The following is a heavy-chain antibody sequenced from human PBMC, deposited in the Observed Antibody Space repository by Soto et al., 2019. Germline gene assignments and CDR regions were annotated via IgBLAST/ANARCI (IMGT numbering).Heavy chain of an antibody. J-gene: IGHJ4*02. CDR3: ARVCHWNDGADY. V-gene: IGHV3-30-3*01. Sequence: QVQLVESGGGVVQPGRSLRLSCAASGFTFSSYAMHWVRQAPGKGLEWVAVISYDGSNKYYADSVKGRFTISRDNSKNTLYLQMTRLSAEDTAVYFCARVCHWNDGADYWGQETLVTVSS. CDR2: ISYDGSNK. D-gene: IGHD1-1*01. CDR1: GFTFSSYA.